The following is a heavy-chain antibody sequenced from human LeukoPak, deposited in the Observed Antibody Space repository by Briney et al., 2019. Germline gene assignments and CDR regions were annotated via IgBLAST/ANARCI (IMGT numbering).Heavy chain of an antibody. CDR1: GYTFTSYD. D-gene: IGHD3-10*01. Sequence: ASVKVSCKASGYTFTSYDINWVRQATGQGLEWMGWMNPNSGNTGYAQKFQGRVTMTRNTSISTAYVELSSLRSEDTAVYYCARGPLGGYGSGSQADYWGQGTLVTVSS. CDR3: ARGPLGGYGSGSQADY. J-gene: IGHJ4*02. V-gene: IGHV1-8*01. CDR2: MNPNSGNT.